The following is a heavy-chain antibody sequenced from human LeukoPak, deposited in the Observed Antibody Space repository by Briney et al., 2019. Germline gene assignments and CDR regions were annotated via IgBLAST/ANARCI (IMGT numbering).Heavy chain of an antibody. CDR2: IYHSGGT. CDR1: GGSISSGGYS. D-gene: IGHD5-12*01. V-gene: IGHV4-30-2*01. Sequence: ASQTLSLTCAVSGGSISSGGYSWRWIRQPPGKGLEWIGYIYHSGGTYYNPSLKSRVTISVDRSKNQFSLKLSSVTAADTAVYYCAGGTRKVRGYSGYDYDYWGQGTLVTVSS. J-gene: IGHJ4*02. CDR3: AGGTRKVRGYSGYDYDY.